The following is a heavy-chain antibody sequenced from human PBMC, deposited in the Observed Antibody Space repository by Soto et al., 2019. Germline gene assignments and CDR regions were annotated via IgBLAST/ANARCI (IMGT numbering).Heavy chain of an antibody. CDR1: GFTFSSYA. CDR2: ISVSGGST. Sequence: GGSLRLSCAASGFTFSSYALSWGRQAPGKGLGWVASISVSGGSTYYAHSVKGRFTISRDNSKNTLYLQVTRRRAEEPAVFYCAKGDALDIWGQGTMVTVSS. V-gene: IGHV3-23*01. J-gene: IGHJ3*02. CDR3: AKGDALDI.